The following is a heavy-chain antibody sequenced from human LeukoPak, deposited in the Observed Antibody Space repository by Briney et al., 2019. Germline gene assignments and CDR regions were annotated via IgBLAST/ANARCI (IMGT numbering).Heavy chain of an antibody. Sequence: GASVKVSCKASGGTFSSYAISWVRQAPGQGLEWMGGIIPIFGTANYAQKFQGRVTITADEYTSTAYMELSSLRSEDKAVYYCARDRLQNDFWSGYSPYNWFDPWGQGTLVAVSS. J-gene: IGHJ5*02. D-gene: IGHD3-3*01. V-gene: IGHV1-69*13. CDR3: ARDRLQNDFWSGYSPYNWFDP. CDR2: IIPIFGTA. CDR1: GGTFSSYA.